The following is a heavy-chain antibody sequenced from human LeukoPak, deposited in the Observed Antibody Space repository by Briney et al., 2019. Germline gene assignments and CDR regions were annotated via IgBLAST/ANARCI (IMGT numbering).Heavy chain of an antibody. CDR1: SGSINSYY. D-gene: IGHD6-13*01. Sequence: SETLSLTCTVSSGSINSYYWNWIRQPPGKGLEWIGRIYSSGSTNYSPSLKSRVTISVDKSKNQFSLKLSSVTAADTAVYYCVTDGGQLAFDYWGQGTLVTVSS. CDR2: IYSSGST. CDR3: VTDGGQLAFDY. J-gene: IGHJ4*02. V-gene: IGHV4-59*12.